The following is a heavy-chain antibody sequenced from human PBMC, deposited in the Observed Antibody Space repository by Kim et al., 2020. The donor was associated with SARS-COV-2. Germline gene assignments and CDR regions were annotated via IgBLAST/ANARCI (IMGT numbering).Heavy chain of an antibody. D-gene: IGHD3-10*01. CDR1: GYTFTSYA. Sequence: ASVKVSCKASGYTFTSYAMNWVRQAPGQGLEWMGWINTNTGNPTYAQGFTGRFVFSLDTSVSTAYLQISSLKAEDTAVYYCARDGSGGAPDYYYYYYMDVWGKWTTVTVSS. CDR2: INTNTGNP. V-gene: IGHV7-4-1*02. CDR3: ARDGSGGAPDYYYYYYMDV. J-gene: IGHJ6*03.